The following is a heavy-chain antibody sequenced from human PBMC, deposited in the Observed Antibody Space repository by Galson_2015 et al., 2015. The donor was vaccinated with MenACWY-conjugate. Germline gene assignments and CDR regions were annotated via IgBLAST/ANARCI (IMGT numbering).Heavy chain of an antibody. CDR1: GDSVSSNSAA. CDR2: PYYRSKWYN. CDR3: ARAALLRGYIFMYFFDY. D-gene: IGHD5-18*01. J-gene: IGHJ4*02. Sequence: ISGDSVSSNSAAWNWIRQSPSRGLEWLGRPYYRSKWYNDYAVSVKSRISINPDTSKNQLTLHLNSVTPEDTAVYYCARAALLRGYIFMYFFDYWGQGTLVTVSS. V-gene: IGHV6-1*01.